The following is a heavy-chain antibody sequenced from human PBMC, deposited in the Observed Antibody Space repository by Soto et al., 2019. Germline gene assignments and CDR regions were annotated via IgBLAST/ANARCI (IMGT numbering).Heavy chain of an antibody. V-gene: IGHV2-70*13. Sequence: GAGPTLVNPTQTLTLTCTFSGFTLGTTGLSVNWIRQAPGKALEWLAVIDWDGDRFYSASLKTRLSISKDTSKNEVVLTMTNMDPVDTATYFCARSQGGMLYNSYLDFRDQGTLLTVS. D-gene: IGHD2-8*01. J-gene: IGHJ4*03. CDR3: ARSQGGMLYNSYLDF. CDR1: GFTLGTTGLS. CDR2: IDWDGDR.